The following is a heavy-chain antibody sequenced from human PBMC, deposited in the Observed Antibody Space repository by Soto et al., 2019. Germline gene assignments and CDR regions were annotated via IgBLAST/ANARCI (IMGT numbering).Heavy chain of an antibody. CDR3: ARDDRLAGSGSYFGYVGRSGSYYGMDV. CDR2: INPSGGST. V-gene: IGHV1-46*01. CDR1: GYTFTSYY. J-gene: IGHJ6*02. D-gene: IGHD3-10*01. Sequence: GASVKVSCKASGYTFTSYYMHWVRQAPGQGLEWMGIINPSGGSTSYAQKFQGRVTITADESTSTAYMELSSLRSEDTAVYYCARDDRLAGSGSYFGYVGRSGSYYGMDVWGQGTTVTVSS.